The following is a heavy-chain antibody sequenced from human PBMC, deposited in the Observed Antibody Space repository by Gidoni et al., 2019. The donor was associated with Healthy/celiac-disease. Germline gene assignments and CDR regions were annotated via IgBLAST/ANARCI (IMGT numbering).Heavy chain of an antibody. Sequence: QVQLQQWGAGLLKPSETLSRTCAVYGGSFSGYYWSWIRQPPGKGLEWSGEINHRGSTNYNPSLKSRVTISVDTSKNQFSLKLSVTAADTAVYYCASGAYGMDVWGQGTTVTVSS. CDR3: ASGAYGMDV. V-gene: IGHV4-34*01. J-gene: IGHJ6*02. CDR2: INHRGST. CDR1: GGSFSGYY.